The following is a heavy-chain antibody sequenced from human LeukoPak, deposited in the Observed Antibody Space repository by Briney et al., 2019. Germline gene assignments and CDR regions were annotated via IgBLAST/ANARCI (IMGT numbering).Heavy chain of an antibody. D-gene: IGHD6-19*01. Sequence: SETLSLTCAVYGGSFSGYYWSWIRQPPGKGLEWIGYIYYSGSTNYNPSLKSRVTISVDTSKNQFSLKLSSVTAADTAVYYCASFYSSGWYDYWGQGTLVTVSS. CDR2: IYYSGST. V-gene: IGHV4-59*01. CDR1: GGSFSGYY. J-gene: IGHJ4*02. CDR3: ASFYSSGWYDY.